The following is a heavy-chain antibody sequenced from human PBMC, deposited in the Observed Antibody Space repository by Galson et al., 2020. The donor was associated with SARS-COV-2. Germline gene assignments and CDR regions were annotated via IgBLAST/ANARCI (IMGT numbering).Heavy chain of an antibody. CDR1: GFPFREYS. Sequence: GESLKISCRASGFPFREYSMNWVRQAPGKGLEWASYISNNSDTTLYPESVKGRFTSSRDDAKNSIYLQMDSLRADDTAVYYCTNLGLWGPGTLVTVSS. D-gene: IGHD3-16*01. CDR2: ISNNSDTT. V-gene: IGHV3-48*04. CDR3: TNLGL. J-gene: IGHJ4*02.